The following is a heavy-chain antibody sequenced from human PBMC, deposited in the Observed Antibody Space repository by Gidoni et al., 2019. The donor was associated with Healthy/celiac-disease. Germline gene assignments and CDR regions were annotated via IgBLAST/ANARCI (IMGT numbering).Heavy chain of an antibody. J-gene: IGHJ6*02. CDR2: ISWDGGST. D-gene: IGHD5-12*01. CDR3: AKDKVATMGPPGVRPGGMDV. Sequence: EVQLVESGGVVVQPGGSLRLSCAASGFTFDDYTMHWVSLISWDGGSTYYADSVKGRFTISRDNSKNSLYLQMNSLRTEDTALYYCAKDKVATMGPPGVRPGGMDVWGQGTTVTVSS. CDR1: GFTFDDYT. V-gene: IGHV3-43*01.